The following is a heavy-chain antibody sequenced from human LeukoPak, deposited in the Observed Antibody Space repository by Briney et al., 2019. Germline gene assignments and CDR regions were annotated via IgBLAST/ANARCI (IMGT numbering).Heavy chain of an antibody. J-gene: IGHJ6*03. D-gene: IGHD3-16*01. Sequence: SETLSLTCTVSGGSISSYYWSWIRQPPGKGLEWIGYIYYSGSTNYNPSLKSRVTISVDTSKNQFSLKLSSVTAADTAVYYCARLVGDDWGYYYYYYMDVWGKGTTVTVSS. CDR3: ARLVGDDWGYYYYYYMDV. V-gene: IGHV4-59*01. CDR2: IYYSGST. CDR1: GGSISSYY.